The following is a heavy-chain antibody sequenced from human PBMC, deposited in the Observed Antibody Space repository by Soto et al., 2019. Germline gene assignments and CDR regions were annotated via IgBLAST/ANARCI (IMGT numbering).Heavy chain of an antibody. D-gene: IGHD1-1*01. CDR1: GFTFSSYA. J-gene: IGHJ4*02. Sequence: QVQLVESGGGVVQPGRSLRLSCAASGFTFSSYAMHWVRQAPGKGLEWVAVIAYDGGNKYYADSVKGRFTISRDNSKNTLYLQMNSLRIDDTAVYYCARELERVFDYWGQGTLVTVSS. CDR3: ARELERVFDY. V-gene: IGHV3-30*04. CDR2: IAYDGGNK.